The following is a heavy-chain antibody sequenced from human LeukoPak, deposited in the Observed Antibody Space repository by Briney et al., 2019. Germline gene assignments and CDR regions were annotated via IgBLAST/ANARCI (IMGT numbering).Heavy chain of an antibody. CDR1: GYTFTNYG. CDR2: ISTNSDIR. J-gene: IGHJ5*02. D-gene: IGHD1-26*01. Sequence: AAVKVSCKASGYTFTNYGISWVRQAPGQGLEWMGWISTNSDIRTYAQTLQGRFTMTTDTATTTAYMELNNLTFDDTAVYYCARDWDAMNNCFDPWGQGTPVTVSS. CDR3: ARDWDAMNNCFDP. V-gene: IGHV1-18*01.